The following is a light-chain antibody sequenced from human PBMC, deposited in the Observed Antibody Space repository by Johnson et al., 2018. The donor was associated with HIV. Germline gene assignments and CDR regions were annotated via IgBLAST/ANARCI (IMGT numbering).Light chain of an antibody. Sequence: TQPPSVSAAPGQKVTISCSGSSSNIGNNYVSWYQQLPGTAPKLLIYDNNKRPSGIPDRFSGSKSGTSATLGITGLQTGDEADYYCGAWDGSLSVYVFGTGTKVTVL. J-gene: IGLJ1*01. CDR2: DNN. V-gene: IGLV1-51*01. CDR1: SSNIGNNY. CDR3: GAWDGSLSVYV.